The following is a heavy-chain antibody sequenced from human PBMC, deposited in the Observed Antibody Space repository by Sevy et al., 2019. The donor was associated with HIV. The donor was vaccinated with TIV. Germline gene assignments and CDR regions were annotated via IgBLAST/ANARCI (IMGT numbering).Heavy chain of an antibody. CDR1: GGTFSSYA. CDR2: IIPIFGTA. D-gene: IGHD6-6*01. V-gene: IGHV1-69*13. CDR3: ARGRRPGNWFDP. Sequence: SVKVSCKASGGTFSSYAISWVRQAPGQGLEWMGGIIPIFGTANYAQKFQGRVTITADESTSTAYMELSSLRSEDTAVYYCARGRRPGNWFDPWGQGTLVTVSS. J-gene: IGHJ5*02.